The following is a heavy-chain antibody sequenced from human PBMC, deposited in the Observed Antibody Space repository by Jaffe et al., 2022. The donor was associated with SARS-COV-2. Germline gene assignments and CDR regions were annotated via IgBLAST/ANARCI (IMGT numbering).Heavy chain of an antibody. CDR2: INSFKGDT. CDR3: ARVPHCTDTECHFGAFDY. V-gene: IGHV1-18*01. D-gene: IGHD3-16*01. Sequence: QVQLVQSGPDVRKPGASVKVSCKASGYIFKDYGITWVRQAPGQGLEWMGWINSFKGDTNYARNFQGRVSMTTDTSTNTAYMELRSLRSDDTAVFYCARVPHCTDTECHFGAFDYWGQGTLVTVSS. J-gene: IGHJ4*02. CDR1: GYIFKDYG.